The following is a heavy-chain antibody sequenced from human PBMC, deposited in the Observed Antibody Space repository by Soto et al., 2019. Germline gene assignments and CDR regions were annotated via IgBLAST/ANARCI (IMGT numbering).Heavy chain of an antibody. CDR3: ARDELIYGAYGHPFDY. V-gene: IGHV1-2*02. Sequence: ASVKVSCKASGYTFTGYYMHWVRQAPGQGLEWMGWINPNSGGTNYAQKFQGRVTMTRDTSISTAYMELSRLRSDDTAVYYCARDELIYGAYGHPFDYWGQGTLVTVSS. CDR1: GYTFTGYY. D-gene: IGHD4-17*01. CDR2: INPNSGGT. J-gene: IGHJ4*02.